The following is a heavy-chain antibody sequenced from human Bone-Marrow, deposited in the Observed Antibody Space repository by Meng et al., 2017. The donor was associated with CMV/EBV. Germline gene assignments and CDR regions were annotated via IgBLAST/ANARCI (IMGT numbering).Heavy chain of an antibody. V-gene: IGHV4-59*01. CDR1: GGSISSYY. J-gene: IGHJ4*02. CDR3: AAEPEYSSSSVDY. CDR2: IYYSGST. D-gene: IGHD6-6*01. Sequence: SETLSLTCTVSGGSISSYYWSWIRQPPGKGLEWIGYIYYSGSTNYNPSLKSRVTISVDTSKNQFSLKLSSVTAADTAVYYCAAEPEYSSSSVDYWGQGTLVTVSS.